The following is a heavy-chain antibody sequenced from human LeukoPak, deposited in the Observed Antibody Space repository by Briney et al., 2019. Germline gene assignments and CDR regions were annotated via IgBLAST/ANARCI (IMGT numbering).Heavy chain of an antibody. CDR3: ARDQYYYDSSGYSDMDV. J-gene: IGHJ6*03. CDR2: IYHSGST. D-gene: IGHD3-22*01. Sequence: SETLSLTCTVSGGSISSSNWWSWVRQPPGKGLEWIGEIYHSGSTNYNPSLKSRVTISVDTSKNQFSLRLSSVTAADTAVYYCARDQYYYDSSGYSDMDVWSKGTTVTISS. CDR1: GGSISSSNW. V-gene: IGHV4-4*02.